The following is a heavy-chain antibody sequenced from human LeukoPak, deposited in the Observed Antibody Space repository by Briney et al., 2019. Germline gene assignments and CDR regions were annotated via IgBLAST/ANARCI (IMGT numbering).Heavy chain of an antibody. CDR2: IYYSGST. D-gene: IGHD3-10*01. CDR1: GGSISSSSYY. Sequence: PSETLSLTCTVSGGSISSSSYYWGWIRQPPGKGLEWSGSIYYSGSTYYNPSLKSRVTISVDTSKNQFSLKLSSVTAADTAVYYCARGGQRSRITMVRGVRPFDYWGQGTLVTVSS. CDR3: ARGGQRSRITMVRGVRPFDY. J-gene: IGHJ4*02. V-gene: IGHV4-39*01.